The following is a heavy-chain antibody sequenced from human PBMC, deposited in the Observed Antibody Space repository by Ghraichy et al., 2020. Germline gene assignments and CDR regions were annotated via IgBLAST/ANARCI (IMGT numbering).Heavy chain of an antibody. CDR1: GFTFSSYW. J-gene: IGHJ6*02. CDR2: INSDGSST. Sequence: GESLNISCAASGFTFSSYWMHWVRQAPGKGLVWVSRINSDGSSTSYADSVNVRFTISRDNANNTLYLQRNSLRAEDTAVYYCARGRGMDVWGQGTTVTVSS. CDR3: ARGRGMDV. V-gene: IGHV3-74*01.